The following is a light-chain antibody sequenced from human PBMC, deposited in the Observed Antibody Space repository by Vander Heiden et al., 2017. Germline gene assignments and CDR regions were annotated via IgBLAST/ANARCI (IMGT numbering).Light chain of an antibody. J-gene: IGKJ1*01. CDR3: QQYYSYPRT. Sequence: AIRMIQSPSSFSASTGDRVTITCRASQGISSYLAWYQQKPGKAPKLLTYAASTLQSGVPSRFSGSGSGTDFTLTISCLQSEDFATYYCQQYYSYPRTFGQGTKVXIK. V-gene: IGKV1-8*01. CDR2: AAS. CDR1: QGISSY.